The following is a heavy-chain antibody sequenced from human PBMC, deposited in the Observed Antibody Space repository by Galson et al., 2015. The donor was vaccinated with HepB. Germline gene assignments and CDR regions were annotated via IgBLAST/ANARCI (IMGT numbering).Heavy chain of an antibody. D-gene: IGHD3-22*01. Sequence: LRLSCAASGFTFSNAWMSWVRQAPGKGLEWVGRIKSKTDGGTTDYAAPVKGRFTISRDDSKNTLYLQMNSLKTEDTAVYYCTTTPYDSSGYYYVGIWFDPWGQGTLVTVSS. CDR2: IKSKTDGGTT. CDR3: TTTPYDSSGYYYVGIWFDP. V-gene: IGHV3-15*01. J-gene: IGHJ5*02. CDR1: GFTFSNAW.